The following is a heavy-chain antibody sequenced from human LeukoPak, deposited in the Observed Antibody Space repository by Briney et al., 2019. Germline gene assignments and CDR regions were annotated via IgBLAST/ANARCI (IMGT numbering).Heavy chain of an antibody. Sequence: SETLSLTCTVSGGSVSSGSYYWSWIRQPPGKGLEWIGYIYYSGSTNYNPSLKSRVTISVDTSKNQFSLKLSSVTAADTAVYYCARAGGYSDNYYYGMDVRGQGTTVTVSS. CDR3: ARAGGYSDNYYYGMDV. CDR2: IYYSGST. V-gene: IGHV4-61*01. J-gene: IGHJ6*02. CDR1: GGSVSSGSYY. D-gene: IGHD3-10*01.